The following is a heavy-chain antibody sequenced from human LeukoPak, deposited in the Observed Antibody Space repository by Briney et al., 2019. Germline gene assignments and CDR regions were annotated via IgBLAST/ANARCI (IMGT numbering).Heavy chain of an antibody. CDR1: GFTFSDYN. D-gene: IGHD3-9*01. V-gene: IGHV3-11*01. CDR3: ARSIGLTGGGVDV. J-gene: IGHJ6*02. Sequence: GGSLRLSCAASGFTFSDYNMNWVRQAPGKGLEWVSYITNGGSTIHHADSVKGRFTISRDNAKKTLYLQMNSLRAEDTAVYYCARSIGLTGGGVDVWGRGTTVTVSS. CDR2: ITNGGSTI.